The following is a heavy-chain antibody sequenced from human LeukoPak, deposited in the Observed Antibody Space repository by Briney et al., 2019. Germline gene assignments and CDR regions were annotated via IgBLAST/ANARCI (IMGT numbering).Heavy chain of an antibody. CDR1: GYTFTGYY. CDR2: INPNSGGT. D-gene: IGHD3-16*01. J-gene: IGHJ4*02. V-gene: IGHV1-2*02. Sequence: GASVKVSCKASGYTFTGYYMHWVRQAPGQGLEWMGWINPNSGGTNYAQKFQGRVTTTRDTSISAAYMELSSLRSEDTAVYYCARGRWGGRYFDYWGQGTLVTVSS. CDR3: ARGRWGGRYFDY.